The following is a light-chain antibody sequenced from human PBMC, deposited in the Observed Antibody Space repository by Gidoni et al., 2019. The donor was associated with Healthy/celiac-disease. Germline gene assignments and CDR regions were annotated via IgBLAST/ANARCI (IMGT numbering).Light chain of an antibody. CDR3: QQSYSTLGT. J-gene: IGKJ5*01. CDR2: AAS. V-gene: IGKV1-39*01. Sequence: DIKMTQSPSALSASVGDRVTITCRASQSISSYLNWYQQKPGKAPKLLIYAASSLQRGVPSRFSCSGSGTDFTLTIISLQPEDFATYYCQQSYSTLGTFGQGTRLEIK. CDR1: QSISSY.